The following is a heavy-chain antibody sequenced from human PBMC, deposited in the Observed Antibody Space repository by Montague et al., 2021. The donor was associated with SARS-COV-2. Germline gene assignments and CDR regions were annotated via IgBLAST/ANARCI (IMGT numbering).Heavy chain of an antibody. J-gene: IGHJ4*02. D-gene: IGHD2-21*01. V-gene: IGHV4-59*01. CDR3: ARGVYGAYFDY. CDR1: GGSINPYY. Sequence: SETLSLTCTVSGGSINPYYWSWVRQPPGKGLEWIAYIENSGRTEYKPSLQSRVAVSIDTSKSHFSLRLGSLTAADTAVYFCARGVYGAYFDYWGQGMLVTVSS. CDR2: IENSGRT.